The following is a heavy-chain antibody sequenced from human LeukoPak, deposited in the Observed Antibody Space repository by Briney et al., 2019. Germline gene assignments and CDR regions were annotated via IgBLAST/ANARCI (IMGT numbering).Heavy chain of an antibody. CDR3: ARDHDFSFDH. CDR1: GFTFNTYS. D-gene: IGHD2-21*02. CDR2: ISGGTI. J-gene: IGHJ4*02. Sequence: PGGSLTLSCAASGFTFNTYSMNWVRQAPGKGLEGISYISGGTIYYADSAKGRFTISRDNVGNSLFLQMNSLRDEDTAVYYCARDHDFSFDHWGQGTLVTVSS. V-gene: IGHV3-48*02.